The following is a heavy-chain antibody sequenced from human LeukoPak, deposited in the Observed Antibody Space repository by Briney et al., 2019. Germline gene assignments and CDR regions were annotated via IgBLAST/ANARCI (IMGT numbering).Heavy chain of an antibody. J-gene: IGHJ5*02. CDR1: GGSISSSSYY. V-gene: IGHV4-61*02. CDR3: AREVAAAGTRWFDP. Sequence: SETLSLTCTVSGGSISSSSYYWGWTRQPAGKGLEWIGRIYTSGSTNYNPSLKSRVTMSVDTSKNQFSLKLSSVTAADTAVYYCAREVAAAGTRWFDPWGQGTLVTVSS. CDR2: IYTSGST. D-gene: IGHD6-13*01.